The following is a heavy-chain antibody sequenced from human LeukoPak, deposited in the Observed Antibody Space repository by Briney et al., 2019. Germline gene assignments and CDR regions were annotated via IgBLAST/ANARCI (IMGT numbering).Heavy chain of an antibody. CDR3: AREGRLRSFDS. CDR1: GFTFSSYD. CDR2: IRYDGGNK. J-gene: IGHJ4*02. V-gene: IGHV3-30*02. Sequence: GGSLRLSCAASGFTFSSYDMHWVRQAPGKGLEWVAFIRYDGGNKYYADSVKGRFTISRDNAKNSLYLQMNGLRAEDTAVYYCAREGRLRSFDSWGQGTLVTVSS. D-gene: IGHD5-12*01.